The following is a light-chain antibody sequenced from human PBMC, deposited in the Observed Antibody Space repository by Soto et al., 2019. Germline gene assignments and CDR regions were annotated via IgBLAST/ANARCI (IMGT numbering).Light chain of an antibody. V-gene: IGKV2-28*01. J-gene: IGKJ1*01. Sequence: DIVMTQSPLSLPVTPGYPASISCRSRQRLLHSNGYNYLDWYLQKPGQSPQLLIYLGSNRASGVPDRFSGSGSGTDFTLKISRVEAEDVGVYYCMQALQTPWTFGQGTKVDIK. CDR2: LGS. CDR3: MQALQTPWT. CDR1: QRLLHSNGYNY.